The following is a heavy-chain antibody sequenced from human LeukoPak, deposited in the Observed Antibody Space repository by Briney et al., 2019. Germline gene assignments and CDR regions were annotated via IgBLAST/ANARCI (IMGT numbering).Heavy chain of an antibody. CDR1: GFTFSGYA. J-gene: IGHJ4*02. V-gene: IGHV3-23*01. D-gene: IGHD3-22*01. CDR2: ISDNGGRT. CDR3: ATTLHSGYYDLY. Sequence: GGSLRLSCAASGFTFSGYAMSWVRQAPGKGLEWVSTISDNGGRTYYADSVKGRFTISRDNSKNTLFLQMNSLRAEDTAVYYCATTLHSGYYDLYWGQGTLVTVSS.